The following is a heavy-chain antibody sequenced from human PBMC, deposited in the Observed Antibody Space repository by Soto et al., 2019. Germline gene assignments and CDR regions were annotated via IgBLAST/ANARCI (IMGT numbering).Heavy chain of an antibody. V-gene: IGHV1-2*02. CDR3: AREAMASAVFGY. D-gene: IGHD5-18*01. Sequence: QVQLVQSGAEVKNPGASAKVSCKASGYTFTGYFIHWVRQAPGQGLEWMGWINPNSGGTKYAQKSQDRVTMNRDTSISTAYMELSRIRSDDTAVYSCAREAMASAVFGYWGQGTLVTVS. J-gene: IGHJ4*02. CDR2: INPNSGGT. CDR1: GYTFTGYF.